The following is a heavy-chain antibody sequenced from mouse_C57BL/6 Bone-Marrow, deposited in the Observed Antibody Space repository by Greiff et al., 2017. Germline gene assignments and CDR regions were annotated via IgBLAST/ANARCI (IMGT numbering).Heavy chain of an antibody. V-gene: IGHV1-67*01. Sequence: QVQLQQSGPELVRPGVSVKISCKGSGYTFTDYAMHWVKQSHAKSLEWIGVISTYYGDASYNQKFKSKATMTVDQASSTAYMELARLTSEGSAVYRHDYWGLAYWGQGTLVTVSA. CDR2: ISTYYGDA. CDR1: GYTFTDYA. D-gene: IGHD2-4*01. J-gene: IGHJ3*01. CDR3: DYWGLAY.